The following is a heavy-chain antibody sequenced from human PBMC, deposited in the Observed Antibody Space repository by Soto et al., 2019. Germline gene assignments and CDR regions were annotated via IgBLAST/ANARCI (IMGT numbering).Heavy chain of an antibody. CDR3: ARDFHWAFDI. CDR1: GYTFTSYG. Sequence: ASVKVSCKASGYTFTSYGISWVRQAPGQGLEWMGIINPSGGSTSYAQKFQGRVTMTRDTSTSTVYMELSSLRSEDTAVYYCARDFHWAFDIWGQGTMVTVSS. V-gene: IGHV1-46*03. CDR2: INPSGGST. J-gene: IGHJ3*02.